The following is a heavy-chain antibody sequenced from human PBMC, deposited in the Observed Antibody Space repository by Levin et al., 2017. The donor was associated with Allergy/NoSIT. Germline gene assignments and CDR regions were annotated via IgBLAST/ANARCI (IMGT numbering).Heavy chain of an antibody. CDR2: INSDGSST. V-gene: IGHV3-74*01. J-gene: IGHJ6*02. CDR1: GFTFSSYW. Sequence: LTCAASGFTFSSYWMHWVRQAPGKGLVWVSRINSDGSSTSYADSVKGRFTISRDNAKNTLYLQMNSLRAEDTAVYYCARVRTYSYYYYGMDVWGQGTTVTVSS. D-gene: IGHD2-15*01. CDR3: ARVRTYSYYYYGMDV.